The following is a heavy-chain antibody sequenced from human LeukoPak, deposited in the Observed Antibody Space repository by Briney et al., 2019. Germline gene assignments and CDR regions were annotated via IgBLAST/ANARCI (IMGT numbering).Heavy chain of an antibody. J-gene: IGHJ4*02. CDR1: GYTFTGYY. CDR3: ARSSVGATTYYFDY. Sequence: ASVKVSCKASGYTFTGYYMHWVRQAPGQGLEWMGIINPSGGSTSYAQKFQGRVTMTRDTSTSTAYMELRSLRSDDTAVYYCARSSVGATTYYFDYWGQGTLVTVSS. D-gene: IGHD1-26*01. V-gene: IGHV1-46*01. CDR2: INPSGGST.